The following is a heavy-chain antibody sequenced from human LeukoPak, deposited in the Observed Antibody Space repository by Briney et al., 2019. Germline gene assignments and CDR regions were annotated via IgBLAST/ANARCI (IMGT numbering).Heavy chain of an antibody. CDR1: GFTFSAYA. V-gene: IGHV3-23*01. CDR2: IVATYEGT. J-gene: IGHJ5*02. Sequence: GGSLRLSCAASGFTFSAYAMMWVRQAPGKGLEWVSSIVATYEGTFYADSVQGRFIISRDNSESTVSLQMNSLRAEGTAVYYRARGKAGGLVDLFDPWGQGTLVTVSS. D-gene: IGHD3/OR15-3a*01. CDR3: ARGKAGGLVDLFDP.